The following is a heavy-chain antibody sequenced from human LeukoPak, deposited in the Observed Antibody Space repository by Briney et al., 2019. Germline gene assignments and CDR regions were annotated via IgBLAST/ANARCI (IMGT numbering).Heavy chain of an antibody. CDR3: ARGRPHMVRGVNWYFDL. J-gene: IGHJ2*01. D-gene: IGHD3-10*01. V-gene: IGHV3-21*01. CDR1: GFTFSSYS. CDR2: ISSSSSYI. Sequence: GGSLRLSCAASGFTFSSYSMNWVRQAPGKGLEWVSSISSSSSYIYYADSVKGRFTISRDNAKNSLYLQMNSLRAEDTAVYYCARGRPHMVRGVNWYFDLWGRGTLVTVSS.